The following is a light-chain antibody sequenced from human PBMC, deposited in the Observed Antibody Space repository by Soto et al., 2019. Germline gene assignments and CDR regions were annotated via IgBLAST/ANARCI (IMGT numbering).Light chain of an antibody. CDR2: AAS. Sequence: MAQSPSALCESVGVRVTSTCRASQSITYLNWYQQKPGKAPKLLIYAASSLQSGVPSRFSGSGSGTHFTLTICSLKPEDVASYYCQQTYSNPPTFGGGTKVDIK. V-gene: IGKV1-39*01. CDR1: QSITY. CDR3: QQTYSNPPT. J-gene: IGKJ4*01.